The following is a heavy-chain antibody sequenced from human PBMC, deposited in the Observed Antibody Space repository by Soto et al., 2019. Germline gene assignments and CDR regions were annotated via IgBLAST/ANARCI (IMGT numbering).Heavy chain of an antibody. V-gene: IGHV1-69*08. CDR1: GGTFSSYT. J-gene: IGHJ4*02. D-gene: IGHD3-10*01. CDR3: AREEYYYGSGAFFDY. CDR2: IIPSLGIA. Sequence: QVQLVQSGAEVKKPGSSVKVSCKASGGTFSSYTISWVRQAPGQGLEWMGRIIPSLGIANYAQKFQGRVKITADNSTSTAYMELSSLRSEDTAVYYCAREEYYYGSGAFFDYWGPGTLVTVSS.